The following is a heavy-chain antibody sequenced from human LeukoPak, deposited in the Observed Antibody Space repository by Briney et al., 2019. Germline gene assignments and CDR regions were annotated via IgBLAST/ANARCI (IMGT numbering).Heavy chain of an antibody. Sequence: PSETLSLTCAVYGGSFSGYYWSWIRQPPGKGLEWIGEVNHIGSANYNPSLKSRVTISIDTSKNQFSLRLSSVTAADTGVYFCARGPNYQSLYNSYYFMNVWGTGTSVIVSS. CDR3: ARGPNYQSLYNSYYFMNV. J-gene: IGHJ6*03. CDR1: GGSFSGYY. CDR2: VNHIGSA. D-gene: IGHD4/OR15-4a*01. V-gene: IGHV4-34*01.